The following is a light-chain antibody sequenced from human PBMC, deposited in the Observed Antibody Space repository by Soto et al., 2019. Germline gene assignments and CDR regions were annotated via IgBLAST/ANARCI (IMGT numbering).Light chain of an antibody. Sequence: QTVVTQSPSASASLGASVNLTCTLSSGHSSDAIAWHQQQPEKGPRFLMKLNSDGSHTKGDGIPGRFSGPSSGAERYLTLSSLQSEDEADYYCQTWGTGIQVFGGGTQLTVL. V-gene: IGLV4-69*01. CDR2: LNSDGSH. CDR3: QTWGTGIQV. CDR1: SGHSSDA. J-gene: IGLJ2*01.